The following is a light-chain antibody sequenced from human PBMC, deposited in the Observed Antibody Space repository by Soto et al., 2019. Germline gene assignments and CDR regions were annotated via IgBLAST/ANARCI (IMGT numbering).Light chain of an antibody. Sequence: EIVLTQSTATLSSFPGDRVTLSCRASQYINTRLAWYQHRPGQAPRLLIYQTSIRAAVIPARFSASGSGTDFTLTISDVQPEDFALYYCHQRQSWPRTFGQGTKVDI. CDR2: QTS. CDR3: HQRQSWPRT. J-gene: IGKJ1*01. V-gene: IGKV3-11*01. CDR1: QYINTR.